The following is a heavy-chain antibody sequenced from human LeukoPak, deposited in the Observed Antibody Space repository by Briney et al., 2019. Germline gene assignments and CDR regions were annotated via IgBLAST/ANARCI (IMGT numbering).Heavy chain of an antibody. V-gene: IGHV3-7*01. Sequence: PGGSLRLSCVASGLTFSRCWMSWVRQAPGKGLEWVANIKEDGNEKYYVDSVKGRFTISRDNAKNSLYLQMNSLRAEDTAVYYCARDDPYFFDCWGQGTLVTVSS. J-gene: IGHJ4*02. CDR2: IKEDGNEK. D-gene: IGHD3-10*01. CDR3: ARDDPYFFDC. CDR1: GLTFSRCW.